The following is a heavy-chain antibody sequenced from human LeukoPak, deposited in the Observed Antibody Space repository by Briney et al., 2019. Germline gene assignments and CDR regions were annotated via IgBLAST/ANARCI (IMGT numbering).Heavy chain of an antibody. CDR2: ISGGGGST. Sequence: ISGGGGSTYYADSVKGRFTISRDNSKNTLYLQVNSLRAEDTAVYYCAKGGKWDVTPFDYWGQGTLVTVSS. CDR3: AKGGKWDVTPFDY. J-gene: IGHJ4*02. D-gene: IGHD1-26*01. V-gene: IGHV3-23*01.